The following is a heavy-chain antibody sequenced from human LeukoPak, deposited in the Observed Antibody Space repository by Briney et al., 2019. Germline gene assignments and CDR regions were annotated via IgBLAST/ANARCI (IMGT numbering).Heavy chain of an antibody. CDR2: ISGSGVIT. CDR3: AKRIPQIAAPNSPLDY. J-gene: IGHJ4*02. V-gene: IGHV3-23*01. CDR1: GFTFSSHG. Sequence: GGSLRLSCAASGFTFSSHGMNWVRQAPGKGLEWVSGISGSGVITYYADSVKGRFTISRDNSKNTLDLQMNSLRAEDTAVYYCAKRIPQIAAPNSPLDYWGQGTLVTVSS. D-gene: IGHD2-15*01.